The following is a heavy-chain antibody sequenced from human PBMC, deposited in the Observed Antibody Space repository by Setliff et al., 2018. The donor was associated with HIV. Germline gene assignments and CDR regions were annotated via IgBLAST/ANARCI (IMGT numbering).Heavy chain of an antibody. D-gene: IGHD5-12*01. CDR2: ISTYNGNT. Sequence: GASVKVSCKASGYTFTTYGISWVRQAPGQGLEWMGWISTYNGNTNYAQKLQGRVTMTTDTSTSTAYMELRSLRSDDTAVYYCARGTRWLQSREYYYYYMDVWGKGTTVTVSS. J-gene: IGHJ6*03. CDR3: ARGTRWLQSREYYYYYMDV. V-gene: IGHV1-18*01. CDR1: GYTFTTYG.